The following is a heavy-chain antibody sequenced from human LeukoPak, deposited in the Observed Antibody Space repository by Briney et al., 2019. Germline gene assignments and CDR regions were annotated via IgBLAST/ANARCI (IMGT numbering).Heavy chain of an antibody. D-gene: IGHD5-12*01. CDR1: GGSMSSYY. CDR3: ARSGYGYYYYMDV. J-gene: IGHJ6*03. CDR2: IYHSGST. V-gene: IGHV4-59*01. Sequence: PSETLSLTCSVSGGSMSSYYWSWIRQSPGKGLEWIGYIYHSGSTDYNSSLKSRVTISEDTSKKQFSLKVSSVTAADTAVYYCARSGYGYYYYMDVWGKGTTVTVSS.